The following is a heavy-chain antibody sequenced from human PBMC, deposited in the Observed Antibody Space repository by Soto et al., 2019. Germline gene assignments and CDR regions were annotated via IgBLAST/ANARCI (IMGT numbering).Heavy chain of an antibody. Sequence: SETLSLTCTVSGGSISSYYWSWIRQPPGKGLEWIGYIYYSGSTNYNPSLKSRVTISVDTSKNQFSLKLSSVTAADTAVYYCAVSLDGYFDYWGQGTLVTVSS. CDR3: AVSLDGYFDY. V-gene: IGHV4-59*08. J-gene: IGHJ4*02. CDR2: IYYSGST. CDR1: GGSISSYY. D-gene: IGHD3-16*02.